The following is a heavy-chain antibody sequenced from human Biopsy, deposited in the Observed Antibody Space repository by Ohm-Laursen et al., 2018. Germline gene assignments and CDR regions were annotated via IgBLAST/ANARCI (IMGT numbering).Heavy chain of an antibody. CDR1: TGTFDSYG. D-gene: IGHD2-15*01. Sequence: ASVKVSCKTSTGTFDSYGVTWVRQAPGQGLEWMGRIIPILRTTTYAPKFQGRVTFTADKSSSTAYLELSSLTSEDTAMFYCARETIGYQLPCDDWGQGTLVTVSS. CDR3: ARETIGYQLPCDD. CDR2: IIPILRTT. J-gene: IGHJ4*02. V-gene: IGHV1-69*04.